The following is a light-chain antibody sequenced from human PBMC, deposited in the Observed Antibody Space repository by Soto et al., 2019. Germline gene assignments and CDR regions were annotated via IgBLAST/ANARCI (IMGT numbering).Light chain of an antibody. V-gene: IGKV3-15*01. CDR3: QQYNNWPPWT. CDR2: AAS. Sequence: EIVMTQSPATLSVSPGERATLSCRASQSVSSNLAWYQQKPGQAPRLLIYAASTRATGIPARFSGSGSGTEFTLTISSLPSEDFAVYYCQQYNNWPPWTFGQGTKVEIK. J-gene: IGKJ1*01. CDR1: QSVSSN.